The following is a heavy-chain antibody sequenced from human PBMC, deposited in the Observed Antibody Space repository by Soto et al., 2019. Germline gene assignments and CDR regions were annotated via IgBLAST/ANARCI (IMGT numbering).Heavy chain of an antibody. CDR2: INHSGST. Sequence: SETLSLTCAVYGGSFSGYYWSWIRQPPGKGLEWIGEINHSGSTNYNPSLKSRVTISVDTSKNQFSLKLSSVTAADTAVYYCARHPNRFSDIVVVPAATSHDAFDIWGQGTMVTVSS. V-gene: IGHV4-34*01. J-gene: IGHJ3*02. CDR3: ARHPNRFSDIVVVPAATSHDAFDI. D-gene: IGHD2-2*01. CDR1: GGSFSGYY.